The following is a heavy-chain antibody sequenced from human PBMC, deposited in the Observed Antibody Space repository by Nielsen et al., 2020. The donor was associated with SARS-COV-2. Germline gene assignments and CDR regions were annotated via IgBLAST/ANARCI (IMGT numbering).Heavy chain of an antibody. J-gene: IGHJ4*02. CDR3: ARDHWQQLVPTY. D-gene: IGHD6-13*01. CDR1: GGSISSYY. CDR2: IFNSGST. Sequence: GSLRLSCTVSGGSISSYYWSWIRQPPGKGLEWIGYIFNSGSTNYNPSLKSRVTISLDTSKNQFSLKLSSVTTADTAVYYCARDHWQQLVPTYWGQGTLVTVSS. V-gene: IGHV4-59*13.